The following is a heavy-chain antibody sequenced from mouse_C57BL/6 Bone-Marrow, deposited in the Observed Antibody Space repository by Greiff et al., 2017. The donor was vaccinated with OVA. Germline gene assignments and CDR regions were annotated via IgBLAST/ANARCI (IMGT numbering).Heavy chain of an antibody. CDR2: ISSGSSTI. V-gene: IGHV5-17*01. J-gene: IGHJ3*01. CDR3: ARAWLAY. CDR1: GFTFSDYG. Sequence: EVHLVESGGGLVKPGGSLKLSCAASGFTFSDYGMHWVRQAPEKGLEWVAYISSGSSTISYADPVPGRFPISSDNAKNTLFLQMTSLRSEDTAVYYCARAWLAYWGQGTLVTVSA.